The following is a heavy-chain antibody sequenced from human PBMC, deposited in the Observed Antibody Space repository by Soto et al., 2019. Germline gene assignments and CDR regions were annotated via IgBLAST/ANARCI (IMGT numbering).Heavy chain of an antibody. V-gene: IGHV3-23*01. CDR3: ARDSGYGSGSSVNHYLDC. CDR2: IYNSGDRT. Sequence: TGGSLRLSCAASGFTFSGYVMNWVRQAPGKGLEWVSAIYNSGDRTYYADSVKGRFTISRDNSKNTLYLQMNSLRAEDTAVYYCARDSGYGSGSSVNHYLDCWGRGTLVTVSS. CDR1: GFTFSGYV. J-gene: IGHJ4*01. D-gene: IGHD3-10*01.